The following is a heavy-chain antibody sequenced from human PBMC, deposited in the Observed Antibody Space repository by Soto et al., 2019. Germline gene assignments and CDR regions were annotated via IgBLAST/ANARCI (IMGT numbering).Heavy chain of an antibody. Sequence: GASVKVSGKASGFTFTSSAVQWVRQARGQRLEWIGWIVVGSGNTNYAQKFQERVTITRDMSTSTAYMELSSLRSEDTAVYYCAAGRDMYYYDSSGYYWNYWGQGTLVTVSS. CDR3: AAGRDMYYYDSSGYYWNY. CDR1: GFTFTSSA. CDR2: IVVGSGNT. J-gene: IGHJ4*02. V-gene: IGHV1-58*01. D-gene: IGHD3-22*01.